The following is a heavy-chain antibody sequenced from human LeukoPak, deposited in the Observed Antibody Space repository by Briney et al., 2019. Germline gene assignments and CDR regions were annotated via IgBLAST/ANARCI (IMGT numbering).Heavy chain of an antibody. V-gene: IGHV3-9*01. D-gene: IGHD2-15*01. CDR2: ISYSSETI. CDR1: GFTFDEHA. Sequence: GGSLRLSCAVSGFTFDEHAMHWVRQAPGKGLEWVSGISYSSETIGYVDSVKGRFTVSRDNRKNSLYLQMNSLRPEDTALYYCAKDRGGGSQLGDAYDVWGQGTMVRVSS. J-gene: IGHJ3*01. CDR3: AKDRGGGSQLGDAYDV.